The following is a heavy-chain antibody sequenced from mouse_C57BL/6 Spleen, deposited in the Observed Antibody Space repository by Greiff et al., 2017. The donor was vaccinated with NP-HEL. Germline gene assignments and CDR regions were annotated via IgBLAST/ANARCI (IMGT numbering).Heavy chain of an antibody. CDR1: GYTFTDYY. CDR3: ERYYDGSYDY. CDR2: IYPGSGNT. V-gene: IGHV1-76*01. D-gene: IGHD2-3*01. J-gene: IGHJ2*01. Sequence: VQLQQSGAELVRPGASVKLSCKASGYTFTDYYINWVKQRPGQGLEWIARIYPGSGNTYYNEKFKGKATLTAEKSSSTAYMQLSSLTSEDTADYFCERYYDGSYDYWGQGTTLTVSS.